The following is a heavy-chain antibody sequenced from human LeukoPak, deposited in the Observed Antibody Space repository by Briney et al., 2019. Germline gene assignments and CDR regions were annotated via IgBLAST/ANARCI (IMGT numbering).Heavy chain of an antibody. CDR1: GGSISSGDYY. V-gene: IGHV4-30-4*08. CDR3: ARTAMSRYFEL. D-gene: IGHD2-21*02. J-gene: IGHJ2*01. Sequence: SETLSLTCTVSGGSISSGDYYWSWIRHPPGKGLEWIGYIYYSGSTYYNPSLKSRVTISVDTSKNQFSLKLSSVTAADTAVYYCARTAMSRYFELWGRGTLVTVSS. CDR2: IYYSGST.